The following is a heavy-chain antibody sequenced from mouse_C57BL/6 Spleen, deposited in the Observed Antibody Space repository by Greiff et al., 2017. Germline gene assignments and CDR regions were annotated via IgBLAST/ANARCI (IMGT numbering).Heavy chain of an antibody. CDR2: IWGVGST. CDR1: GFSLTSYG. Sequence: QVQLKESGPGLVAPSQSLSITCTVSGFSLTSYGVDWVRQSPGKGLEWLGVIWGVGSTNYNSAPKSRLNISKDNSKSQVFLKMNSLQTDDTAMYYCASRGVVATENYAMDYWGQGTSVTVSS. J-gene: IGHJ4*01. CDR3: ASRGVVATENYAMDY. D-gene: IGHD1-1*01. V-gene: IGHV2-6*01.